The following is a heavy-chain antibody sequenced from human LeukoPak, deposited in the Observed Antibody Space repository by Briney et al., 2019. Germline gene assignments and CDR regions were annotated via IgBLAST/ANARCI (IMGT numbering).Heavy chain of an antibody. D-gene: IGHD5-18*01. J-gene: IGHJ3*02. V-gene: IGHV2-5*02. CDR2: IYWGDDS. Sequence: SGPTLVNPTQTLTLTCSLSGVSLSTSGVGVGWIRQPPGKALEWLALIYWGDDSRYSPSLKSRLTIAKDTSKNQVVLTLTSMDSVDTATYYCAHSQVFSYGSFHDAYDIWGLGMLVTVSS. CDR1: GVSLSTSGVG. CDR3: AHSQVFSYGSFHDAYDI.